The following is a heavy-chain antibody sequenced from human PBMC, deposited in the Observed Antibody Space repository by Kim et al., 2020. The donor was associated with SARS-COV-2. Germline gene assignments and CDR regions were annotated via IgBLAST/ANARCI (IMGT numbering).Heavy chain of an antibody. J-gene: IGHJ4*02. CDR3: ARPDPGIAVAGTI. V-gene: IGHV5-10-1*01. CDR2: IDPSDSYT. CDR1: GYSFTSYW. Sequence: GESLKISCKGSGYSFTSYWISWVRQMPGKGLEWMGRIDPSDSYTNYSPSFQGHVTISADKSISTAYLQWSSLKASDTAMCYCARPDPGIAVAGTIWGQGTLVTVSS. D-gene: IGHD6-19*01.